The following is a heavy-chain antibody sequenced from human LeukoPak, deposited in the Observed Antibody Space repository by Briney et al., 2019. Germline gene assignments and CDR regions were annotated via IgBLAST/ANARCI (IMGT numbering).Heavy chain of an antibody. CDR2: ISSSSSTI. Sequence: PGGSLRLSCAASGFTFSSYSMNWVRQAPGKGLEWVSYISSSSSTIYYADSVKGRFAISRDNAKNSLYLQMNSLRAEDTAVYYCAKGDVFTGVFYYYGMDVWGQGTTVTVSS. D-gene: IGHD3-9*01. V-gene: IGHV3-48*01. CDR1: GFTFSSYS. CDR3: AKGDVFTGVFYYYGMDV. J-gene: IGHJ6*02.